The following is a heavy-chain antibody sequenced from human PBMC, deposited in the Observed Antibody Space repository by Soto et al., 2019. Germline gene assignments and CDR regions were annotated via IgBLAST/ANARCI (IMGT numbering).Heavy chain of an antibody. D-gene: IGHD3-22*01. CDR2: ISSSGTII. Sequence: PGGSLRLSCTASGFTFSSYEMNWVRQAPGKGLEWVSYISSSGTIIYYADSVKGRFTISRDNAKNSLYLQMNSLRAEDTAVYYCARGVLYYYDSSGYPHWLDPWGQGTLVTVSS. CDR3: ARGVLYYYDSSGYPHWLDP. CDR1: GFTFSSYE. J-gene: IGHJ5*02. V-gene: IGHV3-48*03.